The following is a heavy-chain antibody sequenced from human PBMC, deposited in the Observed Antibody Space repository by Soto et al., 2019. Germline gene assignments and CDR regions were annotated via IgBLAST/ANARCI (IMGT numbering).Heavy chain of an antibody. V-gene: IGHV1-69*13. D-gene: IGHD5-18*01. CDR1: GGTFSSYA. J-gene: IGHJ6*04. CDR3: ARSYIHPPDTARVTYYSSGMDV. Sequence: SVKVSCKASGGTFSSYAISWVRQAPGQGLEWMGGIIPIFGTANYAQKFQGRVTITADESTGTAYMELSSLRAEDTAVYYCARSYIHPPDTARVTYYSSGMDVWGKGTTVTVSS. CDR2: IIPIFGTA.